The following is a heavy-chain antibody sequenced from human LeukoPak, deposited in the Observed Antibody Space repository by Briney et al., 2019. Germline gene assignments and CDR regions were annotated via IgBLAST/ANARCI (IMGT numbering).Heavy chain of an antibody. CDR3: ARKLRRGRNFDY. J-gene: IGHJ4*02. D-gene: IGHD1-26*01. Sequence: SETLSLTCAVYGGSFSGYYWSWIRQPPGKGLEWIGEINHSGSTNYNPSLKSRVTISVDTSKNQSSLKLSSVTAADTAVYYCARKLRRGRNFDYWGQGTLVTVSS. CDR1: GGSFSGYY. CDR2: INHSGST. V-gene: IGHV4-34*01.